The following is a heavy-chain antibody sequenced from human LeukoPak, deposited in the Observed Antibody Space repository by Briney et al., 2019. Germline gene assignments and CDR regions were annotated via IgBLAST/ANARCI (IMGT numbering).Heavy chain of an antibody. J-gene: IGHJ3*02. V-gene: IGHV5-51*01. CDR1: GYSFTSYW. CDR3: ASPSLITMVRGVIDAFDI. CDR2: IYPGDSDT. D-gene: IGHD3-10*01. Sequence: GESLKISCKGSGYSFTSYWIGWVRQMPGKGLEWMGIIYPGDSDTRYSPSFQGQVTISADKSISTAYLQWSSLKASDTAMYYCASPSLITMVRGVIDAFDIWGQGTMVTVSS.